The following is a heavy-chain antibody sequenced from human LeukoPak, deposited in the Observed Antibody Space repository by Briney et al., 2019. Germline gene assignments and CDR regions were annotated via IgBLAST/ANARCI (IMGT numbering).Heavy chain of an antibody. CDR1: GYTLTKLY. V-gene: IGHV1-24*01. CDR2: LDPEDGET. D-gene: IGHD3-16*01. Sequence: ASVNVSFTVSGYTLTKLYTHWVRLAPGKGLEWMGGLDPEDGETIYAQKFQGRVTLTEDTSTDTAYMELSSLRSEDTAVYYCSTWRGGAFYIWGQGTMVTVSS. CDR3: STWRGGAFYI. J-gene: IGHJ3*02.